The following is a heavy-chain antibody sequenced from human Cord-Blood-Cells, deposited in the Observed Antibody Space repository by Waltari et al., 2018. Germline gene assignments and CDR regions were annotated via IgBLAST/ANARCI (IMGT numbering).Heavy chain of an antibody. CDR3: AASRFYTDFWSGPDY. D-gene: IGHD3-3*01. V-gene: IGHV1-58*01. Sequence: QMQMVQSGPEVKKPGTSVKVSCKASGFTFTSSAVQWVRQVRGQRLEWIGWIVVGSGNTNYAQKFQERVTITRDMSTSTAYMELSSLRSEDTAVYYCAASRFYTDFWSGPDYWGQGTLVTVSS. J-gene: IGHJ4*02. CDR2: IVVGSGNT. CDR1: GFTFTSSA.